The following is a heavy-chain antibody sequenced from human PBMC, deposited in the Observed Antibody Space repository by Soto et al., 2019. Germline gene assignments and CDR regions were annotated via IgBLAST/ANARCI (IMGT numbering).Heavy chain of an antibody. Sequence: GGSLRLSCAASGFTFDDYTMHWVRQAPGKGLEWVSLISWDGGSTYYADSVKGRFTISRDNSKNSLYLQMNSLRTEDTALYYCAKASIAAAGRGSDYYYGMDVWGQGTTVTVSS. CDR3: AKASIAAAGRGSDYYYGMDV. D-gene: IGHD6-13*01. V-gene: IGHV3-43*01. J-gene: IGHJ6*02. CDR2: ISWDGGST. CDR1: GFTFDDYT.